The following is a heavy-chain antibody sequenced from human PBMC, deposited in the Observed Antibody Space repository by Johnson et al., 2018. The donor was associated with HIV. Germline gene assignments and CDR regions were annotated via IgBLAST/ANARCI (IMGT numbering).Heavy chain of an antibody. CDR3: AKKALGDVDAFDI. V-gene: IGHV3-11*01. CDR2: ISSSGSTI. Sequence: VQLVESGGGVVQPGRSLRLSCAASGFTFSDYYMSWIRQAPGKGLEWVSYISSSGSTIYYADSVKGRFTIARDNAKNSLYLQMNSLRAEDTAVYYCAKKALGDVDAFDIWGQGTMVTVSS. J-gene: IGHJ3*02. D-gene: IGHD2-21*02. CDR1: GFTFSDYY.